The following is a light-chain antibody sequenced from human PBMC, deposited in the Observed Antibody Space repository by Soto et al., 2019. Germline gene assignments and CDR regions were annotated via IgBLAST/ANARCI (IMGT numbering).Light chain of an antibody. V-gene: IGKV3-15*01. CDR1: QSVSSN. CDR2: GAS. Sequence: EIVMTQSPATLSVSQGERATLSCRASQSVSSNLAWYQQKPGQAPRLLIYGASIRATNIPARFSGRGSGTDFTLTISSLQSEDFAVYYCQQYNNYFITFGPGTKVDIK. J-gene: IGKJ3*01. CDR3: QQYNNYFIT.